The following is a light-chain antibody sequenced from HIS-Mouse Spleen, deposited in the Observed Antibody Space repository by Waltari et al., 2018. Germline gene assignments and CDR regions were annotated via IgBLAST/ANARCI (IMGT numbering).Light chain of an antibody. CDR1: QGISSY. J-gene: IGKJ3*01. CDR2: AAS. Sequence: AIRMTQSPSSFSASTGDRVTITCRASQGISSYLAWYQQKPGKAPKLLIYAASTLQSGVPSRFSGSGSGTDFTLTISCLQSEDFATYYYQQYYSYRFTFGPGTKVDIK. V-gene: IGKV1-8*01. CDR3: QQYYSYRFT.